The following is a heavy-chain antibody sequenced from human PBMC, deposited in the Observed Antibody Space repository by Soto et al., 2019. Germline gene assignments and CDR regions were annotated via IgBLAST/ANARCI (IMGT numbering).Heavy chain of an antibody. CDR2: IYHSGST. Sequence: SETLSLTCAVSGFSISNGYYWGWIRQPPGKGLEWIGNIYHSGSTYYTPSLKTRVTISIDTSKNQFLLKLSSVTAADTAVYYCATYGEDYYSAMDVWGQGTTVTVSS. CDR3: ATYGEDYYSAMDV. D-gene: IGHD4-17*01. V-gene: IGHV4-38-2*01. J-gene: IGHJ6*02. CDR1: GFSISNGYY.